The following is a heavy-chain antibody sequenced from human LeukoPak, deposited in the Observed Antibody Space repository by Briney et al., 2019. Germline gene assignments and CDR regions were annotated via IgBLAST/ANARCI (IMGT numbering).Heavy chain of an antibody. Sequence: GGSLRLSCAASGFTFSSYGMHWVRQAPGKGLEWVAFIRYDGSNKYYADSVKGRFTISRDNSKNTLNLQMKGLRAEDTAVYYCAKVSISAAGPFDYWGQGTLVTVSS. CDR3: AKVSISAAGPFDY. CDR1: GFTFSSYG. CDR2: IRYDGSNK. D-gene: IGHD6-13*01. V-gene: IGHV3-30*02. J-gene: IGHJ4*02.